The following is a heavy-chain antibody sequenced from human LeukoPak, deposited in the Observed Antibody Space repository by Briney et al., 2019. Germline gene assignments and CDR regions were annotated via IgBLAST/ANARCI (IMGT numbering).Heavy chain of an antibody. CDR1: GYTFTSYG. CDR3: ARDSTILGASDYMDV. CDR2: ISAYNGNT. V-gene: IGHV1-18*01. Sequence: GASVKVSCKASGYTFTSYGISWVRQAPGQGLEWMGWISAYNGNTNYAQKLQGRVTMTTDTSTSTAYMELRSLRSDDTAVYYCARDSTILGASDYMDVWGKGTTVTVSS. D-gene: IGHD3-3*01. J-gene: IGHJ6*03.